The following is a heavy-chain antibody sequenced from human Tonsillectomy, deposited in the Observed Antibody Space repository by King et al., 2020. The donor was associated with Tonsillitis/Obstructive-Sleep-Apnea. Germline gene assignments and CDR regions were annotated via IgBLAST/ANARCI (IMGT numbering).Heavy chain of an antibody. CDR3: ARQGGKTGTMWYFDL. J-gene: IGHJ2*01. CDR2: IYPGDDDT. D-gene: IGHD1-7*01. CDR1: GYSFTKYW. V-gene: IGHV5-51*01. Sequence: VQLVESGAEVKKPGESLKISCKGSGYSFTKYWIGWVRRMPGKGLEWMGIIYPGDDDTRYSPSFQGQVTISADKSISTAYLQWSSLKASDTAMYYCARQGGKTGTMWYFDLWGRGTLVKVSS.